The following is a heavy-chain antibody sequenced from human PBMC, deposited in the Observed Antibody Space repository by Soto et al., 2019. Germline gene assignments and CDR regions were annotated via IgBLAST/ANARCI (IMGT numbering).Heavy chain of an antibody. D-gene: IGHD3-22*01. V-gene: IGHV3-33*08. CDR1: GFTFSSYW. Sequence: PGGSLRLSCAAPGFTFSSYWMHWVRQAPGKGLEWVTVIWFDGSEEYYADSVKGQFTVSRDNSKNTAYLIVNNLRAEDTAVYYCARTHAHSSGPSAYWGQGTLVTVSS. J-gene: IGHJ4*02. CDR3: ARTHAHSSGPSAY. CDR2: IWFDGSEE.